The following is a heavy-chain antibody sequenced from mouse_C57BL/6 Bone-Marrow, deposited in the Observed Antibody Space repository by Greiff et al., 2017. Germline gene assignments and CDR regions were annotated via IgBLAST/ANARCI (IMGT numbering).Heavy chain of an antibody. CDR2: IYPRSGNT. CDR1: GYTFTSYG. J-gene: IGHJ2*01. V-gene: IGHV1-81*01. CDR3: ARRGDLSLTD. D-gene: IGHD2-13*01. Sequence: VKLVESGAELARPGASVKLSCKASGYTFTSYGISWVKQRTGQGLEWIGEIYPRSGNTYYNEKFKGQATLTADKSSSTAYMELRSLTSEDSAVYFCARRGDLSLTDWGQGTTLTVPS.